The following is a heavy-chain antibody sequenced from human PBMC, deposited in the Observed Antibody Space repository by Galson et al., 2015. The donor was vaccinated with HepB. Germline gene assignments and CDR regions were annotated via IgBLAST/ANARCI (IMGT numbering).Heavy chain of an antibody. D-gene: IGHD3-22*01. Sequence: SGAEVKKPGASVKVSCKASGYSFTSYGISWVRQAPGQGLEWMGWIGAYNGNANYAQKVQGRVSMTTDTSTSTAYMELRSLRSDDTAVYYCARGEEYYYDSSGYYYLEDYWGQGTLVTVSS. CDR2: IGAYNGNA. J-gene: IGHJ4*02. V-gene: IGHV1-18*01. CDR1: GYSFTSYG. CDR3: ARGEEYYYDSSGYYYLEDY.